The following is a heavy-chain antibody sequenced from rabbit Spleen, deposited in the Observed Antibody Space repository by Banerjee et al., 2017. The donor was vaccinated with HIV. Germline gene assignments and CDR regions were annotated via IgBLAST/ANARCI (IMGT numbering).Heavy chain of an antibody. D-gene: IGHD8-1*01. CDR3: ARDTGSSFSSYGMDL. Sequence: QSLEESGGDLVKPGASLTLTCTASGFSFSSYYYMCWVRQAPGKGLEWIACIGAGSSGSTYYANWVNGRFTISKTSSTTVTLQMTSLTAADTATYFCARDTGSSFSSYGMDLWGQGTLVTVS. CDR2: IGAGSSGST. J-gene: IGHJ6*01. CDR1: GFSFSSYYY. V-gene: IGHV1S40*01.